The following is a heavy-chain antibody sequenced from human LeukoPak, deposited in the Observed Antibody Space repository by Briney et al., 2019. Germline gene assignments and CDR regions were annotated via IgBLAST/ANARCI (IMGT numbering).Heavy chain of an antibody. CDR1: GYTFTGYY. CDR2: INPNSGDT. J-gene: IGHJ5*02. D-gene: IGHD1-26*01. V-gene: IGHV1-2*02. CDR3: AREYAGTTTNWLDP. Sequence: ASVKVSCKGSGYTFTGYYIHWVRQAPGQGVEWMGWINPNSGDTNYAQKFQNRVTMNRDTSMSRDYMDLSRLTSDDTAVYYCAREYAGTTTNWLDPWGQGTLVTVSS.